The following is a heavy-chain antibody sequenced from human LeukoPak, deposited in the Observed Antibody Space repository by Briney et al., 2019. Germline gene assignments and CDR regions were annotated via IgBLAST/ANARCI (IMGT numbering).Heavy chain of an antibody. CDR3: AKAGNSSSSPLFLD. Sequence: GGSLRLSCAASGFTFSSYGMHWVRQAPGKGLEWVSAISGSGGSTYYADSVKGRFTISRDNSKNTLYLQMNSLRAEDTAVYYCAKAGNSSSSPLFLDWGQGTLVTVSS. D-gene: IGHD6-6*01. V-gene: IGHV3-23*01. CDR1: GFTFSSYG. J-gene: IGHJ4*02. CDR2: ISGSGGST.